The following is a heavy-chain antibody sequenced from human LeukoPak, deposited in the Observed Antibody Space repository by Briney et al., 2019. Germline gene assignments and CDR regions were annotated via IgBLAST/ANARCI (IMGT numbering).Heavy chain of an antibody. Sequence: ASVKVSCKASGYTFTSYALNWVRQAPGQGLEWVGWINTNTGNPTYAQGFTGRFVFSLDASVNTAYLQISSLKSEDTAVYYCARDLGRGSGWSQVDYWGQGTLVTVSS. CDR1: GYTFTSYA. J-gene: IGHJ4*02. CDR2: INTNTGNP. V-gene: IGHV7-4-1*02. D-gene: IGHD6-19*01. CDR3: ARDLGRGSGWSQVDY.